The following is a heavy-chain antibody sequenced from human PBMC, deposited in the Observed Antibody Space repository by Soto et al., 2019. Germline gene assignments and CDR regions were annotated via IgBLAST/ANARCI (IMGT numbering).Heavy chain of an antibody. CDR2: INHSGST. CDR3: ARGRYCSSTSCYTKYYYYYGMDV. CDR1: GGSFSGYY. V-gene: IGHV4-34*01. J-gene: IGHJ6*02. D-gene: IGHD2-2*02. Sequence: SETLSLTCAVYGGSFSGYYWSWIRQPPGKGLEWIGEINHSGSTNYNPSLRSRVTISVDTSKNQFSLKLSSVTAADTAVYYCARGRYCSSTSCYTKYYYYYGMDVWGQGTTVTVSS.